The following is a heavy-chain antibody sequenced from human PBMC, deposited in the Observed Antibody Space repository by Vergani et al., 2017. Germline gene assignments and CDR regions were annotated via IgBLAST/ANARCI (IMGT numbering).Heavy chain of an antibody. CDR2: ISYDGSNK. CDR1: GFTFSSYA. J-gene: IGHJ4*02. V-gene: IGHV3-30-3*01. D-gene: IGHD3-3*01. CDR3: ARETLYYDFWSGYYTPFDY. Sequence: QVQLVESGGGVVQPGRSLRLSCAASGFTFSSYAMHWVRQAPGKGLEWVAVISYDGSNKYYADSVKGRFTISRDNSKNTRYLQMNSLRAEDTAVYYCARETLYYDFWSGYYTPFDYWGQGTLVTVSS.